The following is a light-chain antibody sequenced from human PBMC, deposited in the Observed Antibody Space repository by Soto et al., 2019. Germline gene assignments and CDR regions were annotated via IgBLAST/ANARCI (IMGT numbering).Light chain of an antibody. J-gene: IGLJ3*02. CDR1: SSDVGSTFNY. V-gene: IGLV2-14*03. Sequence: QSALTQPASVSGSPGQSITISCTGTSSDVGSTFNYVSWYQHHPGKDPRLIMSDVNHRPSGVSDRFSGSKSGNTASLTISGLQAADEAADFCSAYSTGSTPVLFGGGTKLTVL. CDR2: DVN. CDR3: SAYSTGSTPVL.